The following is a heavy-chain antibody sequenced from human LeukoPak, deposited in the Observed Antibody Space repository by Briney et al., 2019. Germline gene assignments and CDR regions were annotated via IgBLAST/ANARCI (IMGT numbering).Heavy chain of an antibody. Sequence: SQTLSLTCTVSGGSISSGSYYWSWIRQPPGKGLEWIGYIYYSGSTNYNPSLKSRVTISVDTSKNQFSLKLSSVTAADTAVYYCARVGGNDLFDYWGQGTLVTVSS. CDR1: GGSISSGSYY. D-gene: IGHD3-16*01. CDR3: ARVGGNDLFDY. CDR2: IYYSGST. V-gene: IGHV4-61*01. J-gene: IGHJ4*02.